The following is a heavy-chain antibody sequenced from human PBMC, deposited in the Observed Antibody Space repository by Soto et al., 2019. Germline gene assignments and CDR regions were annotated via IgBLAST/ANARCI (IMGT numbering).Heavy chain of an antibody. J-gene: IGHJ6*03. D-gene: IGHD3-10*01. CDR3: AKLLWFGERDYYYYMDV. CDR2: ISGSGGST. V-gene: IGHV3-23*01. CDR1: GFTFSSYA. Sequence: EVQLLESGGGLVQPGGSLRLSCAASGFTFSSYALSWVRQAPGKGREWVSAISGSGGSTYYADSVKGRFTISRDNSKNTLYLQMNSLRAEDTAVYYCAKLLWFGERDYYYYMDVWGKGTTVTVSS.